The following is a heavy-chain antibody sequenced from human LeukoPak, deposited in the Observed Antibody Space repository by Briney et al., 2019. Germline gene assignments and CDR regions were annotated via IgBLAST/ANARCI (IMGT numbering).Heavy chain of an antibody. CDR2: ISGSGGST. J-gene: IGHJ4*02. D-gene: IGHD3-22*01. Sequence: GGSLRLSCAASGFTFSSYAMSWVRQAPGKGLEWVSAISGSGGSTYYADSVKGRFTISRDNSKNTLYLQMNSLRAEDTAVYYCAKDPPSYYYDSSGYYRYWGQGTLVTVSS. CDR1: GFTFSSYA. V-gene: IGHV3-23*01. CDR3: AKDPPSYYYDSSGYYRY.